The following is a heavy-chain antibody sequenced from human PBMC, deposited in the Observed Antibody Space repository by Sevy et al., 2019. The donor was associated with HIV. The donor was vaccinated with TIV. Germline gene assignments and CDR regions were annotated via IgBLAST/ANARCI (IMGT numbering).Heavy chain of an antibody. CDR3: TRNRGYHTFDH. V-gene: IGHV3-48*02. CDR2: IRGSSGSY. Sequence: GGSLRLSCAASVFTFSIFDLDWVRQAPGKGLEWVSYIRGSSGSYMPYYADSVKGRFTISRDNAKNSLYLQMNSLRDEDTAVYYCTRNRGYHTFDHWGQGTLVTVSS. D-gene: IGHD5-12*01. J-gene: IGHJ4*02. CDR1: VFTFSIFD.